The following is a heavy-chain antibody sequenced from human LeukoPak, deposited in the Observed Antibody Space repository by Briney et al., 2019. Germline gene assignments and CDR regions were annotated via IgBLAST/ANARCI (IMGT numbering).Heavy chain of an antibody. Sequence: SGGSLRLSCAASGFTFKNYGMHWVRQAPGKGLEWVALIQPNGNDKYYGDSVKGRFTVSRDNSKNTLYLQLNILRAEDTALYYCAKSDGETEFDYWGQGTLVTVSS. CDR2: IQPNGNDK. J-gene: IGHJ4*02. CDR3: AKSDGETEFDY. CDR1: GFTFKNYG. V-gene: IGHV3-30*02. D-gene: IGHD5-24*01.